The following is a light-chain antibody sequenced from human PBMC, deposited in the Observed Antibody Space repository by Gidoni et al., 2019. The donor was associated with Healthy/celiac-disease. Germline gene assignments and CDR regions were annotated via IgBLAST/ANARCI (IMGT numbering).Light chain of an antibody. Sequence: QMTQTPSPLSASVGDRVTITCRASQSISSYLNWYQQKPGKAPKLLIYAASSLQSGVPSRSSSSGSGTDFTLTISSLQPEDFATYYCQRSYSTPRFGPGTKVDIK. J-gene: IGKJ3*01. CDR2: AAS. V-gene: IGKV1-39*01. CDR1: QSISSY. CDR3: QRSYSTPR.